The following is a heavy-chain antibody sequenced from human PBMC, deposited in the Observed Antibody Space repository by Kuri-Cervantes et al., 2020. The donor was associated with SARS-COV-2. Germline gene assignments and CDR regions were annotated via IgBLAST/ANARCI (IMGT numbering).Heavy chain of an antibody. D-gene: IGHD4/OR15-4a*01. CDR3: ARETTRGCYDY. J-gene: IGHJ4*02. CDR2: ISSSCSTI. V-gene: IGHV3-11*04. Sequence: GESLKISCAASGFTFSDYYMSWIRQAPGKGLEWVSYISSSCSTIYYADSVKGRFTISRDNAKHSLYLQMNSLRADDTAVYYCARETTRGCYDYWRQGTLVTVSS. CDR1: GFTFSDYY.